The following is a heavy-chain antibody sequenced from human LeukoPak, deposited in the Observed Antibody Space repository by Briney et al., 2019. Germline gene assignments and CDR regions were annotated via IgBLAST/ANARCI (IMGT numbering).Heavy chain of an antibody. V-gene: IGHV4-4*07. J-gene: IGHJ5*02. CDR3: ARDYDILTAYPPTQLFDP. D-gene: IGHD3-9*01. CDR1: GGSISNYY. Sequence: PSETLSLTCTASGGSISNYYWSWIRQPAGKGLEWIGRIYTSGSTNYNPSLKSRVTMSVDTSKNHFSLKLSSVTAADTAVYYCARDYDILTAYPPTQLFDPWGQGTLVTVSS. CDR2: IYTSGST.